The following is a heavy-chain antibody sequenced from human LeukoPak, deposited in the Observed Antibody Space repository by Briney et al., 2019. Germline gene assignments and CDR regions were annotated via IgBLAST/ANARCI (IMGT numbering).Heavy chain of an antibody. CDR3: ARVQWELRGVGSYFEY. J-gene: IGHJ4*02. CDR1: GFTFSSYW. D-gene: IGHD1-26*01. V-gene: IGHV3-7*01. CDR2: IKQDGSEK. Sequence: GGSLRLSCVVSGFTFSSYWMSWVRQAPGKGLEWVANIKQDGSEKYYVDSVKGRFTMSRDNAKNSLYLQMNSLRAEDTAVYYCARVQWELRGVGSYFEYWGQGALVTISS.